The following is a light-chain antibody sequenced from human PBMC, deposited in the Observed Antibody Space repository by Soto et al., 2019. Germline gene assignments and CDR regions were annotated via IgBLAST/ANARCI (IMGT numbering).Light chain of an antibody. Sequence: ERVMTQSPDTLSVSPGERATLSCRASQSVGSNLAWYRQKPGQAPRLLIYAISVRATGVPARFTGRGSETEFTLTISSLQSEDFATYYCQQYNQWPITFGQGTRLEIK. V-gene: IGKV3-15*01. CDR3: QQYNQWPIT. CDR1: QSVGSN. CDR2: AIS. J-gene: IGKJ5*01.